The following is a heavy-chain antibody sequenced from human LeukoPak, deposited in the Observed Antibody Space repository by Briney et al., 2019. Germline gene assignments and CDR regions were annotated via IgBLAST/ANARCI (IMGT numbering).Heavy chain of an antibody. Sequence: GGSLRLSCAASGFIFSSYSMNWVRQAPGKGLEWVSSISSSSSYIYYADSVKGRFTISRDNAKNSLYLQMNSLRAEDTAVYNCARDAIAVAGFYYFDYWGQGTLVTVSS. J-gene: IGHJ4*02. CDR3: ARDAIAVAGFYYFDY. CDR2: ISSSSSYI. D-gene: IGHD6-13*01. V-gene: IGHV3-21*01. CDR1: GFIFSSYS.